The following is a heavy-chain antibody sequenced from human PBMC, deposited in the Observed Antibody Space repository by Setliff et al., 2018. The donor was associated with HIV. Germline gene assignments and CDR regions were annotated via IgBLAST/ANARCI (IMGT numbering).Heavy chain of an antibody. CDR2: INADGSGT. Sequence: GGSLRLSCAASGFTFSNNWMHWVRQAPGKGLVWVSRINADGSGTAYADSVKGRFTISRDNAKNTLYLQMNSLRPEDAAVYYCARVRLYNTALDYWGQGTLVTVSS. V-gene: IGHV3-74*01. CDR1: GFTFSNNW. J-gene: IGHJ4*02. CDR3: ARVRLYNTALDY. D-gene: IGHD3-3*01.